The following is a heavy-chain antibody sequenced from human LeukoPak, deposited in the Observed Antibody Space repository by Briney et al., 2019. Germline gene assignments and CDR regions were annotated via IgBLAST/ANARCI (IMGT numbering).Heavy chain of an antibody. J-gene: IGHJ4*02. Sequence: ASVKVSCKASGYIFTNYYTHWVRQAPGQGLKWMGTINPSGGSTTYAQKFQGRVTMTRDTSTSTVYMELSSLRSEDTAVYYCARDHGSAYYRAPRHWGQGTLVTVSS. V-gene: IGHV1-46*01. D-gene: IGHD3-10*01. CDR3: ARDHGSAYYRAPRH. CDR1: GYIFTNYY. CDR2: INPSGGST.